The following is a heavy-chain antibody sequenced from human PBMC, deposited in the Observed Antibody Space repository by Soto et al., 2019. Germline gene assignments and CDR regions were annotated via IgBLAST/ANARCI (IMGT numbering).Heavy chain of an antibody. D-gene: IGHD2-2*01. V-gene: IGHV3-21*01. J-gene: IGHJ4*02. CDR1: GFTFSSYD. CDR3: ARVTSSTSGFDY. Sequence: GGSLRLSCAASGFTFSSYDMIWVRQAPGKGLEWVSSITSGSFIYYADSVKGRFTISRDNAKNSLYLQMNSLRAEDTAVYYCARVTSSTSGFDYWGQGTLVTVSS. CDR2: ITSGSFI.